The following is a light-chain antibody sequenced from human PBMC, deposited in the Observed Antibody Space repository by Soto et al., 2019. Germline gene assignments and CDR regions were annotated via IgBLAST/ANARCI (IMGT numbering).Light chain of an antibody. CDR2: KAS. CDR1: QTISSW. CDR3: QHYNSYSEA. Sequence: DIQLTQSQSSLSASVGDRVTLTCLASQTISSWLAWYQQKPGKAPKLLIYKASTLKSGVPSRFSGSGSGTEFTLTISSLQPDDFATYYCQHYNSYSEAFGQGTKVDI. V-gene: IGKV1-5*03. J-gene: IGKJ1*01.